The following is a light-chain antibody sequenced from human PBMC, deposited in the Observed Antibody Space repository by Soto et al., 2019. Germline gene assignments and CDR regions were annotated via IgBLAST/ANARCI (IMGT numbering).Light chain of an antibody. CDR3: QQHGRSPPYT. CDR1: QSVSSSH. J-gene: IGKJ2*01. Sequence: EIVLTQSPGTLSLSPGERATLSCRASQSVSSSHLAWYQQKFGQAPRLLIYGASSRATGIPDRFSGSGSGTDFTLTISRLEPEDFAVYYCQQHGRSPPYTFGQGIKLEIK. V-gene: IGKV3-20*01. CDR2: GAS.